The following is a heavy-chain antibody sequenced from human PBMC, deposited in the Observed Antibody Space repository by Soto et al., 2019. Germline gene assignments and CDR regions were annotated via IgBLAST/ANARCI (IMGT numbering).Heavy chain of an antibody. D-gene: IGHD3-22*01. J-gene: IGHJ4*02. CDR3: STYYYDSSGYMHGGVFDY. CDR1: GFTFSSYA. CDR2: ISGSGGST. V-gene: IGHV3-23*01. Sequence: PGGSLRLSCAASGFTFSSYAMSWVRQAPGKGLEWVSAISGSGGSTYYADSVKGRFTISRDNSKNTLYLQMNSLRAEDTAVYYCSTYYYDSSGYMHGGVFDYWGQGTLVTVSS.